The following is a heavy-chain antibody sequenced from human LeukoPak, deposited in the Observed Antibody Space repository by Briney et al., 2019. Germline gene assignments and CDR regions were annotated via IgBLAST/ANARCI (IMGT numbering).Heavy chain of an antibody. J-gene: IGHJ3*02. D-gene: IGHD3-22*01. CDR3: ARDEVVITHDSFDI. Sequence: GGSLRLSCAASGFTVSSNFMSGGRQAPGKGLEWVSVIYSGGSTHYADSVKGRFTISRDNSKNTLYLQMNSLRAEDTAVYYCARDEVVITHDSFDIWGQGTMVTVSS. V-gene: IGHV3-66*01. CDR2: IYSGGST. CDR1: GFTVSSNF.